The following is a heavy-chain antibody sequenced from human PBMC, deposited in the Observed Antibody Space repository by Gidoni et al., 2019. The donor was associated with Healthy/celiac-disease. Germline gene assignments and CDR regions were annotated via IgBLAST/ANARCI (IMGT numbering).Heavy chain of an antibody. V-gene: IGHV3-21*01. Sequence: EVQLVESGGGLVKPGGSLRLSCAADGFTFISYSMNWVRQAPGKGLEWVSSISSSSSYIYYAASVKGRFTISRDNAKNSLYLQMNSLRAEDTAVYYCARGGVVAATLGYWGQGTLVTVSS. J-gene: IGHJ4*02. CDR1: GFTFISYS. CDR3: ARGGVVAATLGY. CDR2: ISSSSSYI. D-gene: IGHD2-15*01.